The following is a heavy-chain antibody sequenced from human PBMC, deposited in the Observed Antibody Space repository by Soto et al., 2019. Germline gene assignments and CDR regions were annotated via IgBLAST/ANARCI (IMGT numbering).Heavy chain of an antibody. Sequence: ASVKVSCKASGYTFTSYGISWVRQAPGQGLEWMGWISAYNGNTNYAQKLRGRVTMTTDTSTSTAYMELRSLRSDDTAVYYCATRDDSSGYYLSGAFNIWGQGKMVTVSS. CDR3: ATRDDSSGYYLSGAFNI. J-gene: IGHJ3*02. CDR2: ISAYNGNT. CDR1: GYTFTSYG. V-gene: IGHV1-18*01. D-gene: IGHD3-22*01.